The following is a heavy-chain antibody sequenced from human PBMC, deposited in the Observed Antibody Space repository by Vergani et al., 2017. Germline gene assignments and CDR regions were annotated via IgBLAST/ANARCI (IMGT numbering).Heavy chain of an antibody. CDR2: ICHTEDT. V-gene: IGHV4-4*03. CDR1: GDSISSNNC. Sequence: QVQLQESGPGLVKPPGTLSLTCAVSGDSISSNNCCTWVRQPPGKGLEWIGEICHTEDTKYSPSLKSRVTVSVDESRNLFSLRLDSVTAADTAVYYCATIGYRRWGYYFDYWGQGILVTVSS. D-gene: IGHD2-2*02. J-gene: IGHJ4*02. CDR3: ATIGYRRWGYYFDY.